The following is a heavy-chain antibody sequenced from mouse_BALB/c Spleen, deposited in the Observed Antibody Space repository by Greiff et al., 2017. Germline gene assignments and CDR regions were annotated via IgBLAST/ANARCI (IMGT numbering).Heavy chain of an antibody. D-gene: IGHD4-1*01. Sequence: EVMLVESGGGLVKPGGSLKLSCAASGFTFSSYTMSWVRQTPEKRLEWVATISSGGSYTYYPDSVKGRFTISRDNAKNTLYLQMSRLKSEDTAMYYCTREGLGAWFAYWGQGTLVTVSA. J-gene: IGHJ3*01. CDR1: GFTFSSYT. V-gene: IGHV5-6-4*01. CDR3: TREGLGAWFAY. CDR2: ISSGGSYT.